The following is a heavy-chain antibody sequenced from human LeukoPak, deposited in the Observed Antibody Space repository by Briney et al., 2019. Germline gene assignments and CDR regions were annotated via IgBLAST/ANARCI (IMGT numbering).Heavy chain of an antibody. V-gene: IGHV4-34*01. CDR1: GGSFSGYY. CDR3: ARGRRRGITMVRGVISPHFDY. CDR2: INHSGST. D-gene: IGHD3-10*01. J-gene: IGHJ4*02. Sequence: KTSETLSLTRAVYGGSFSGYYWSWIRQPPGKGLEWIGEINHSGSTNYNPSLKSRVTISVDTSKNQFSLKLSSVTAADTAVYYCARGRRRGITMVRGVISPHFDYWGQGTLVTVSS.